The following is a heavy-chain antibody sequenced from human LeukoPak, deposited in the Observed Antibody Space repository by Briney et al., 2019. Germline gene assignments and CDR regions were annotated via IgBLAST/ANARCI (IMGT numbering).Heavy chain of an antibody. CDR3: ATDDILTGSSEFDY. V-gene: IGHV1-46*01. Sequence: ASVKVSCKASGDTFINYYMHWVRQAPGQGLGWMGIINPSGGSVSYAQKFQGRVTMTRDTSTSTVYMDLSSLRSEDTAVYYCATDDILTGSSEFDYWGQGTLVTVSS. CDR2: INPSGGSV. J-gene: IGHJ4*02. D-gene: IGHD3-9*01. CDR1: GDTFINYY.